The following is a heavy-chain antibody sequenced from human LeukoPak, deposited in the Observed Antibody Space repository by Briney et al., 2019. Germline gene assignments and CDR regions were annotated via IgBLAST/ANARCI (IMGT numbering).Heavy chain of an antibody. CDR2: IKQGGGEI. CDR1: GFTFSNYW. CDR3: AKDHSLVRGADPGY. V-gene: IGHV3-7*03. D-gene: IGHD3-10*01. Sequence: GGSLRLSCAASGFTFSNYWMSWVRQAPGRGPEWVANIKQGGGEIYYVDSVKGRFTISRDNAKNSLYLQMNSLRAEDTAVYYCAKDHSLVRGADPGYWGQGTLVTVSS. J-gene: IGHJ4*02.